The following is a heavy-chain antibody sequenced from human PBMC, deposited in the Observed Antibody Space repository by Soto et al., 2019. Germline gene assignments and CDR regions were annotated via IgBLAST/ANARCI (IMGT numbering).Heavy chain of an antibody. J-gene: IGHJ6*02. D-gene: IGHD3-9*01. V-gene: IGHV4-30-4*01. CDR2: IYYSGST. Sequence: SETLSLTCTVSGGSISSGDYYWSWIRQPPGKGLEWIGYIYYSGSTYYNPSLKSRVTISVDTSKNQFSLKLSSVTAADTAVYYCARDQDYDILTGYSYGMDVWGQGTTVT. CDR3: ARDQDYDILTGYSYGMDV. CDR1: GGSISSGDYY.